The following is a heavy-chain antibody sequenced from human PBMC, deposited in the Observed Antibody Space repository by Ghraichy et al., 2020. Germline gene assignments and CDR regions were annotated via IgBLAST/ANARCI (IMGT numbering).Heavy chain of an antibody. V-gene: IGHV3-23*01. Sequence: GGSLRLSCAASGFIFSSSAMSWVRQAPGKGLEWVSTINDSGGVTNYADSVKGRFTISRDNSKNTLYLQMNSLRAEDTAVYYCAKYYFGSGSYYKPIDYWGQGTLVTVSS. J-gene: IGHJ4*02. D-gene: IGHD3-10*01. CDR3: AKYYFGSGSYYKPIDY. CDR1: GFIFSSSA. CDR2: INDSGGVT.